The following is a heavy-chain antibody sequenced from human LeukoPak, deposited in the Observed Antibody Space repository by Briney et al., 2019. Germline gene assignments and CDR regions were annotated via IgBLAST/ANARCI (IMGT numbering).Heavy chain of an antibody. V-gene: IGHV3-23*01. CDR1: GFIFIDYA. J-gene: IGHJ4*02. CDR2: IRYGAESA. D-gene: IGHD4-11*01. CDR3: AKGLTTHDY. Sequence: PGGSLRLSCAASGFIFIDYAMTWVRQAPGKGLEWVSTIRYGAESAYYADSVKGRFTISRDNPKNMVYLQMNSLRVDDTAVYYCAKGLTTHDYWGQGTLVTVSS.